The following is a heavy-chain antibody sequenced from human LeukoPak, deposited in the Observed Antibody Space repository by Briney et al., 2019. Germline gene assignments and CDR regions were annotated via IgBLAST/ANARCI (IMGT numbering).Heavy chain of an antibody. CDR3: ARPRSHDIFTGFDAFDI. J-gene: IGHJ3*02. Sequence: EASETLSLTCTVSGGSISTYYWSWIRQPPGKGLEWIGYIYYSGITYYNPSLKGRVTISLDTSKTRFSLRLSSVTAADTAVYYCARPRSHDIFTGFDAFDIWGQGTLVTVSS. CDR2: IYYSGIT. CDR1: GGSISTYY. V-gene: IGHV4-59*08. D-gene: IGHD3-9*01.